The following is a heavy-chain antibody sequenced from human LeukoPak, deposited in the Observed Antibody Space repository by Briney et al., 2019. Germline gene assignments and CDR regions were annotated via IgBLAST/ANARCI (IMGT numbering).Heavy chain of an antibody. CDR2: NSGSGGTT. D-gene: IGHD3-22*01. J-gene: IGHJ4*02. CDR3: AKCNYYDSSGYYSSDGGAIDY. CDR1: GFTFSSYA. V-gene: IGHV3-23*01. Sequence: PGGSLRLSCAASGFTFSSYAMIWVRQAPGKGLEWVSGNSGSGGTTDYADPVKGRFTMSRGNSQNTLYLQMNSLRAEDTAVYYCAKCNYYDSSGYYSSDGGAIDYWGQGTLVTVSS.